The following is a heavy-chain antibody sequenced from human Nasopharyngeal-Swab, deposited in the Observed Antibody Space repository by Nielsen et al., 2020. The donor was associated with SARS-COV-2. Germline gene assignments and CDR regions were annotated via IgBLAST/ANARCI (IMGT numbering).Heavy chain of an antibody. CDR3: AKDRGCSGGSCYVHWYFDL. V-gene: IGHV3-23*01. D-gene: IGHD2-15*01. Sequence: GESLKISCAASGFTFSGYAMSWVRQAPGKGLEWVSAIGGTGGSTCYADSVKGQFTISRDNSKNTLYLQMNSLRAEDTAVYYCAKDRGCSGGSCYVHWYFDLWGRGTLVTVSS. CDR2: IGGTGGST. CDR1: GFTFSGYA. J-gene: IGHJ2*01.